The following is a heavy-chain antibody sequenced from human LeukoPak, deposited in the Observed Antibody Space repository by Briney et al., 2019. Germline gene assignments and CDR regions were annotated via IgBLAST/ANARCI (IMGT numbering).Heavy chain of an antibody. CDR2: INHSGST. CDR1: GGSFSGYY. V-gene: IGHV4-34*01. Sequence: PSETLPLTCAVYGGSFSGYYWSWIRQPPGKGLEWIGEINHSGSTNYNPSLKSRVTISVDTSKSQFSLKLSSVTAADTAVYYCARGTAWGYYGSGSYYYWGQGTLVTVSS. CDR3: ARGTAWGYYGSGSYYY. J-gene: IGHJ4*02. D-gene: IGHD3-10*01.